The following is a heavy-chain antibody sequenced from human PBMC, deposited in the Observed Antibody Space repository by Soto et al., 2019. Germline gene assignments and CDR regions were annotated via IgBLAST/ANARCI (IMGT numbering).Heavy chain of an antibody. Sequence: GGSLRLSCAASGFTLSGYAMDWVRQAPGKGLEYVSGISSNGVGTYYANSVQGRFTISRDNSKNTVYLQMGSLRPEDMAVYYCAGRARPNFYYRAFWGKGTTVPVSS. CDR2: ISSNGVGT. V-gene: IGHV3-64*01. CDR3: AGRARPNFYYRAF. J-gene: IGHJ6*03. CDR1: GFTLSGYA. D-gene: IGHD6-6*01.